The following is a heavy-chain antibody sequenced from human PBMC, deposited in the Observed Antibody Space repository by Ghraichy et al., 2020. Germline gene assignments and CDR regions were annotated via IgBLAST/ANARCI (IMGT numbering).Heavy chain of an antibody. CDR3: ARIIIAAAASGDY. J-gene: IGHJ4*02. CDR1: GGSFSGYY. D-gene: IGHD6-13*01. V-gene: IGHV4-34*01. Sequence: SETLSLTCAVYGGSFSGYYWSWIRQPPGKGLEWIGEINHSGSTNYNPSLKSRVTISVDTSKNQFSLKLSSVTAADTAVYYCARIIIAAAASGDYWGQGTRVTVSS. CDR2: INHSGST.